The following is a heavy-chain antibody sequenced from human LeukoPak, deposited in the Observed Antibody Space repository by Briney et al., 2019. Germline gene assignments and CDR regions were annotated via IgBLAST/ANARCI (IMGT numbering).Heavy chain of an antibody. D-gene: IGHD6-19*01. J-gene: IGHJ4*02. Sequence: PGGSLRLSCAASGFTFSDYYMSWIRQAPGKGLEWVSYISSSGSTIYYADSVKGRFTISRDNAKNSLHLQMNSLRVEDTAVYYCAGEAEAGTDYWGQGTLVTVSS. V-gene: IGHV3-11*04. CDR1: GFTFSDYY. CDR3: AGEAEAGTDY. CDR2: ISSSGSTI.